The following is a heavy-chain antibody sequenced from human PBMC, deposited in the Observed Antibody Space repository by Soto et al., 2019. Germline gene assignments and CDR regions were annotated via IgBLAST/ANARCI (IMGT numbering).Heavy chain of an antibody. CDR2: ISYDGSNK. Sequence: QVQLVESGGGVVQPGRSLRLSCAGSGFTFSSYAMHWVRQAPGKGLEWVAVISYDGSNKYYADSVKGRFTISRDNSKNTLYLQMNSLRAEDTAVYYCARDRGGSGWFVYYFDYWGQGTLVTVSS. V-gene: IGHV3-30-3*01. CDR3: ARDRGGSGWFVYYFDY. D-gene: IGHD6-19*01. CDR1: GFTFSSYA. J-gene: IGHJ4*02.